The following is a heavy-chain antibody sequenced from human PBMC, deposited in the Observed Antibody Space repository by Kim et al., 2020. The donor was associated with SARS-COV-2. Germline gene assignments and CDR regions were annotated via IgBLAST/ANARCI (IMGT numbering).Heavy chain of an antibody. CDR1: GGSFSGYY. Sequence: SETLSLTCAVYGGSFSGYYWSWIRQPPGKGLEWIGEINHSGSTNYNPSLKSRVTISVDTSKNQFSLKLSSVTAADTAVYYCARRRVVVVVVASSGDYGASDAFDIWGQGTMVTVSS. D-gene: IGHD2-15*01. J-gene: IGHJ3*02. CDR3: ARRRVVVVVVASSGDYGASDAFDI. V-gene: IGHV4-34*01. CDR2: INHSGST.